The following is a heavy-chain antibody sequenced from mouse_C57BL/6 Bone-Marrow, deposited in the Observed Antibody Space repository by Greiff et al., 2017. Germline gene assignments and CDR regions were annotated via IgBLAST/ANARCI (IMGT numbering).Heavy chain of an antibody. V-gene: IGHV10-1*01. Sequence: EVQGVESGGGLVQPKGSLKLSCAASGFSFNTYAMNWVRQAPGKGLEWVARIRSKSNNYATYYADSVKDRFTISRDESESMLYLQMNNLKTEDTAMYYCAPTERFAYWGQGTLVTVSA. CDR1: GFSFNTYA. J-gene: IGHJ3*01. CDR2: IRSKSNNYAT. CDR3: APTERFAY. D-gene: IGHD1-1*01.